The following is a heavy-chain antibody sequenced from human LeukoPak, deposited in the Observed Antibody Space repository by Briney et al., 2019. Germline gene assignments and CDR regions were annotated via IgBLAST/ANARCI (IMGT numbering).Heavy chain of an antibody. D-gene: IGHD1-1*01. J-gene: IGHJ6*02. Sequence: GGSLRLSCEASGFTSSSYGMHCGRQAPGKGLELVALISHDGSNKYHADSVKGRFTISRDNSKNTLYLQMNSLRAEDTAVYYCAKDLGDNGYYYYGMDVWGQGTTVTVSS. CDR1: GFTSSSYG. V-gene: IGHV3-30*18. CDR3: AKDLGDNGYYYYGMDV. CDR2: ISHDGSNK.